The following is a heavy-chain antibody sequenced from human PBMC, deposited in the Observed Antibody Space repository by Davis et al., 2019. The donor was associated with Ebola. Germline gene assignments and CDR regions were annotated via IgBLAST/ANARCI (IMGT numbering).Heavy chain of an antibody. D-gene: IGHD6-19*01. J-gene: IGHJ1*01. CDR1: GGSISSSSYY. V-gene: IGHV4-39*01. Sequence: SETLSLTCTVSGGSISSSSYYWGWIRQPPGKGLEWIGSIYYSGSTYYNPSLKSRVTISVDTSKNQFSLKLSSVTAGDTAVYYCARRGIAVAGTGYFQHLGQGTLVTVSS. CDR2: IYYSGST. CDR3: ARRGIAVAGTGYFQH.